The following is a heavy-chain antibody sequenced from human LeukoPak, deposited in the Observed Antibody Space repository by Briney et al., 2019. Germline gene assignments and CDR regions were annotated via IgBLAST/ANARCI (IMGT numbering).Heavy chain of an antibody. J-gene: IGHJ3*01. CDR2: IAYDGSYK. V-gene: IGHV3-30*18. Sequence: PGGSLRLSCAASGFTFSSYGMHWVRQAPGKGLEWVAGIAYDGSYKYFADSVKGRFTISRDNSKNTAYLQMNSLRAEDTAVYYCAKDLILYALDFWGQGTMVTVSS. CDR3: AKDLILYALDF. CDR1: GFTFSSYG.